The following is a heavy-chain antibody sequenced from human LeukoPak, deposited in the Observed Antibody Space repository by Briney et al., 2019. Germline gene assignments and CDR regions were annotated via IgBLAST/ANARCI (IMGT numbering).Heavy chain of an antibody. Sequence: GASVKVSCKASGYTFTSYAMHWVRQAPGQRLEWMGWINAGNGNTKYSQKFQGRVTITRDTSASTAYMELSSLRSEDTAVYYCARAPMARGVILRFDYWGQGTLVTVSS. J-gene: IGHJ4*02. CDR1: GYTFTSYA. D-gene: IGHD3-10*01. CDR3: ARAPMARGVILRFDY. V-gene: IGHV1-3*01. CDR2: INAGNGNT.